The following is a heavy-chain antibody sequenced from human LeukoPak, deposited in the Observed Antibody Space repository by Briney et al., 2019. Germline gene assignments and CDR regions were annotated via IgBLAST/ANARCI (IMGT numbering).Heavy chain of an antibody. CDR2: IYYSGST. V-gene: IGHV4-59*01. CDR1: GGSFSSYY. D-gene: IGHD5-12*01. Sequence: SETLSLTCTLSGGSFSSYYWSWIRQPPGKGLEWIGYIYYSGSTNYNPSLKSRVTISVDTSKNQFSLKLSSVTATDTAVYYCARAGYSGSDFSVWGKGTTVTISS. J-gene: IGHJ6*04. CDR3: ARAGYSGSDFSV.